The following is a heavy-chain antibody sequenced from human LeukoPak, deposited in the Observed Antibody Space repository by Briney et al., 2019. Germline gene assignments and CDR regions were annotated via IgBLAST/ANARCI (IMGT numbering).Heavy chain of an antibody. CDR3: ARDRGYSTFDY. Sequence: GGSLRLSCAASAFTFSNYWMSWVRQAPGKGLEWVANIKEDGSEINYVDSVKGRFTISRDNARNSLYLQMNSLRVDDTAVYYCARDRGYSTFDYWGQGTLVTVSS. V-gene: IGHV3-7*01. J-gene: IGHJ4*02. CDR2: IKEDGSEI. CDR1: AFTFSNYW. D-gene: IGHD4-23*01.